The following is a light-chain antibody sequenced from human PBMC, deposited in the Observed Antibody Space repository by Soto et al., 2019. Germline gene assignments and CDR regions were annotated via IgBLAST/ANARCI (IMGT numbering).Light chain of an antibody. J-gene: IGKJ1*01. CDR2: DTS. Sequence: EIVLTQSPGTLSLSPGERATLSCWASESVNSNYLAWYQQKPGQAPKLLIYDTSDRATGIPDRFSGSGSGTDFTLTIRRLEPEDFAVYYCQQYGSSPRTFGQGTKVEIK. CDR3: QQYGSSPRT. CDR1: ESVNSNY. V-gene: IGKV3-20*01.